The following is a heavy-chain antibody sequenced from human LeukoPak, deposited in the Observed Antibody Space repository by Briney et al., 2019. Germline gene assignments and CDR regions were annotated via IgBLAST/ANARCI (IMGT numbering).Heavy chain of an antibody. CDR1: GFTFSTYA. CDR3: AKGPFSGAYNDAFDV. J-gene: IGHJ3*01. D-gene: IGHD1-26*01. CDR2: ISGSGDST. Sequence: GGSLRLSCAASGFTFSTYAVNWVRQAPGKGLEWVSTISGSGDSTYYADSVKGRFTLSRDNSKNTLCLHMNSLRAEDTAVYYCAKGPFSGAYNDAFDVWGQGTMVIVSS. V-gene: IGHV3-23*01.